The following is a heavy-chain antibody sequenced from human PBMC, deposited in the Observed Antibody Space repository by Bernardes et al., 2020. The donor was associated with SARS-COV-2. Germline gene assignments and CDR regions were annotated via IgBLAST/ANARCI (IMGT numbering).Heavy chain of an antibody. J-gene: IGHJ4*02. CDR2: INPDGSTI. V-gene: IGHV3-74*01. D-gene: IGHD1-7*01. CDR1: GFIFSNSW. CDR3: SRAGNFRFDF. Sequence: GGSLKLSCEGSGFIFSNSWVHWVRQAPGKGLEWVSRINPDGSTINYADFVKGRFTISRDNAKNTLYLQLTSLGTEDTAVYYCSRAGNFRFDFWGQGTLVTVSS.